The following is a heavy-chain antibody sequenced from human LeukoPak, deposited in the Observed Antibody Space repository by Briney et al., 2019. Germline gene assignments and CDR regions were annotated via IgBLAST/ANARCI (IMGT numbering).Heavy chain of an antibody. CDR2: MYYSGST. J-gene: IGHJ5*02. D-gene: IGHD3-22*01. V-gene: IGHV4-30-4*01. Sequence: SETMSLTCTVSGGSISSVDYYWSWIREPPGKGLEWVGYMYYSGSTYYNPSLKSRVTISVDTSKNQFSLQLSSVTAADTAVYYCARPYYYDSRIDPWGQGTLVTVSS. CDR3: ARPYYYDSRIDP. CDR1: GGSISSVDYY.